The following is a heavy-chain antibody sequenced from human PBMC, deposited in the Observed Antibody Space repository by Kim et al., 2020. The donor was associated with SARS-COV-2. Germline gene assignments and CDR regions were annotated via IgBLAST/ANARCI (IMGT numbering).Heavy chain of an antibody. CDR2: ISYTGGP. V-gene: IGHV4-59*08. Sequence: SETLSLTCSVSGGSITNYFWSWIRQLPGRRLEWLGYISYTGGPKYNPSLESRLTMSVDTSKNQFSLRLRSVNASDTAIYYCARHRRSPRNYYMLDFWGQGSLLTVSS. CDR3: ARHRRSPRNYYMLDF. J-gene: IGHJ1*01. D-gene: IGHD1-26*01. CDR1: GGSITNYF.